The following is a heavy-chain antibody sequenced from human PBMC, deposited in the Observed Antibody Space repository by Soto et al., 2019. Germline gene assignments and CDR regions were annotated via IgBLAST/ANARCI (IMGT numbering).Heavy chain of an antibody. CDR3: ATPQSIAARQGDY. CDR1: GGSISSSSYY. D-gene: IGHD6-6*01. V-gene: IGHV4-39*01. CDR2: IYYSGST. J-gene: IGHJ4*02. Sequence: SETLSLTCTVSGGSISSSSYYWGWIRQPPGKGLEWIGSIYYSGSTYYNPSLKSRVTISVDTSKNQFSLKLSSVTAADTAVYYCATPQSIAARQGDYWGQGTLVTVSS.